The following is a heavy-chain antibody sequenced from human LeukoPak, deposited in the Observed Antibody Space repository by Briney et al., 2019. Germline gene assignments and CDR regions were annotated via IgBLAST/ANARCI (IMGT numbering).Heavy chain of an antibody. J-gene: IGHJ4*02. CDR1: GGTFSSYA. CDR2: IIPIFGTA. D-gene: IGHD5-24*01. Sequence: SVKVSCKASGGTFSSYAISWVRQVPGQGLEWMGGIIPIFGTANYAQKFQGRVTITADESTSTAYMELSSLRSEDTAVYYCARGVEMATTTAFDYWGQGTLVTVSS. V-gene: IGHV1-69*13. CDR3: ARGVEMATTTAFDY.